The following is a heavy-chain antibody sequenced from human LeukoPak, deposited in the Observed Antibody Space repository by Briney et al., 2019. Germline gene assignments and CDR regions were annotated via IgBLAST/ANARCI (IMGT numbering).Heavy chain of an antibody. Sequence: SETLSLTCAVYGGSFSGYYWSWIRQPPGKGLEWIGEINHSGSTNYNPSLKSRVTISVDTSKNQFSLKLSSVTAADTAVYYCARIGRAHGRRYFDHWGQGTLVTVSS. J-gene: IGHJ4*02. CDR2: INHSGST. CDR1: GGSFSGYY. V-gene: IGHV4-34*01. D-gene: IGHD1-26*01. CDR3: ARIGRAHGRRYFDH.